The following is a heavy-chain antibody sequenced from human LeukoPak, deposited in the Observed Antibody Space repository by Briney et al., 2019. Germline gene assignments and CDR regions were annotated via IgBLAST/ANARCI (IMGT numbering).Heavy chain of an antibody. CDR1: GFTFSSYW. CDR2: INTDGSST. J-gene: IGHJ6*04. Sequence: GGSLRLSCAASGFTFSSYWMHWVRHAPGKGLVWVSRINTDGSSTSYADSVRGRFTISRDNAKNTLYLQMNSLRAEDTAVYYCAKDPAGYESPGMDVWGKGTTVTVSS. V-gene: IGHV3-74*01. CDR3: AKDPAGYESPGMDV. D-gene: IGHD5-12*01.